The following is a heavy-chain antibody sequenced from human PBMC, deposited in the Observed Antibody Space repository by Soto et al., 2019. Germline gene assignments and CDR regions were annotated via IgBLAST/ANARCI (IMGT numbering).Heavy chain of an antibody. CDR3: ARALPYSSGWLRVYFDY. Sequence: QVPLVQSGAEVKKPGASVKVSCKASGYTFTSYDINWVRQATGQGLEWMGWMNPNSGNTGYAQKFQGRVTMTRNTSISTAYMELSSLRSEDTAVYYCARALPYSSGWLRVYFDYWGQGTLVTVSS. V-gene: IGHV1-8*01. D-gene: IGHD6-19*01. CDR2: MNPNSGNT. CDR1: GYTFTSYD. J-gene: IGHJ4*02.